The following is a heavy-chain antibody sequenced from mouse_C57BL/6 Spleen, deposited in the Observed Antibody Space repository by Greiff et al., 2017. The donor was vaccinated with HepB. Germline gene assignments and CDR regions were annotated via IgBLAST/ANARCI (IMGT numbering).Heavy chain of an antibody. CDR3: ARYNSYNYYAMDD. D-gene: IGHD2-12*01. CDR1: GFTFTDYY. Sequence: EVKVVESGGGLVQPGGSLSLSCAASGFTFTDYYMSWVRQPPGKALEWLGFIRNKANGYTTEYSAYVKGRFTISSDNTQSILYLQMNALRAEDSATYYCARYNSYNYYAMDDWGQGTSVTVSS. V-gene: IGHV7-3*01. J-gene: IGHJ4*01. CDR2: IRNKANGYTT.